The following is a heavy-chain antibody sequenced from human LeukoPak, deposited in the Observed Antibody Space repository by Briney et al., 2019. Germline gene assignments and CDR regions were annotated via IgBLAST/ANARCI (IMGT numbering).Heavy chain of an antibody. CDR2: ISGSGGST. Sequence: GSLRLSCAASGFTFSSYAMSWVRQAPGKALEWVSAISGSGGSTYYADSVKGRFTISRDNSKNTLYLQMNSLRAEDTAVYYCANWDIVATIIENWGQGTLVTVSS. J-gene: IGHJ4*02. D-gene: IGHD5-12*01. V-gene: IGHV3-23*01. CDR1: GFTFSSYA. CDR3: ANWDIVATIIEN.